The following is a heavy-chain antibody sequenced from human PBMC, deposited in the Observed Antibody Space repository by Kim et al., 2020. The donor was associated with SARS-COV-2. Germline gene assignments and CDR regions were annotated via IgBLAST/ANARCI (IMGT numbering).Heavy chain of an antibody. Sequence: SETLSLTCTVSGGSISSSSYYWGWIRQPPGKGLEWIGIIYYSGSAYYNPSLKSRVTISVDTSKSQFSLKLSSVTAADTALYYCARSHFHCSSTSCYNGIYYYYGMDVWGQGTTVTVSS. CDR2: IYYSGSA. J-gene: IGHJ6*02. D-gene: IGHD2-2*02. CDR3: ARSHFHCSSTSCYNGIYYYYGMDV. V-gene: IGHV4-39*01. CDR1: GGSISSSSYY.